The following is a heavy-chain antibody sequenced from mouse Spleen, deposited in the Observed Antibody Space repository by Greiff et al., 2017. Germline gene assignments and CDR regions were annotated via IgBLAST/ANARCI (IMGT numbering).Heavy chain of an antibody. J-gene: IGHJ4*01. D-gene: IGHD1-1*01. Sequence: EVKLQESGPGLVKPSQSLSLTCSVTGYSITSGYYWNWIRQFPGNKLEWMGYISYDGSNNYNPSLKNRISITRDTSKNQFFLKLNSVTTEDTATYYCARSYENAMDYWGQGTSVTVSS. CDR1: GYSITSGYY. CDR3: ARSYENAMDY. CDR2: ISYDGSN. V-gene: IGHV3-6*01.